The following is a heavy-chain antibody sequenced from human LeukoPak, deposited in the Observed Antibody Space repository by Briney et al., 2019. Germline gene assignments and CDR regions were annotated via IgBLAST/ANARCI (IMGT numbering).Heavy chain of an antibody. V-gene: IGHV1-8*01. CDR1: GYTFTSYD. CDR3: AAYYYGSGSYYLFDY. D-gene: IGHD3-10*01. J-gene: IGHJ4*02. Sequence: GASVKVSCKASGYTFTSYDINWVRQATGQGLEWMGWMNPNSGNTGYAQKFQGRVTMTRNTSISTAYMELGSLRSEDTAVYYCAAYYYGSGSYYLFDYRGQGTLVTVSS. CDR2: MNPNSGNT.